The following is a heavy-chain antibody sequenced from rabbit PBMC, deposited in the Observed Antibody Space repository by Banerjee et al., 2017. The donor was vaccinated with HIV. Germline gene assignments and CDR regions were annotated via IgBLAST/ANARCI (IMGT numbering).Heavy chain of an antibody. CDR2: IYGGSAGST. Sequence: QSLEESGGDLVKPGASLTLTCTASGFSFSSSYWICWVRQAPGKGLEWIGCIYGGSAGSTYYASWAKGRFTISKTSSTTVTLQMTSLTAADTATYFCARGGVGGDGYDLWGPGTLVTVS. D-gene: IGHD6-1*01. V-gene: IGHV1S40*01. CDR3: ARGGVGGDGYDL. CDR1: GFSFSSSYW. J-gene: IGHJ4*01.